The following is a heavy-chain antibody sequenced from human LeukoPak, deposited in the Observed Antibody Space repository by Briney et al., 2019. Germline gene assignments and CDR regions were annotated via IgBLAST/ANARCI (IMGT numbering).Heavy chain of an antibody. V-gene: IGHV1-2*02. J-gene: IGHJ6*03. CDR2: INPNSGGT. CDR3: ARVPNYDFWSGLPENYYMVV. Sequence: ASVKVSCKASGYTFTGYYMHWVRQAPGQGLEWMGWINPNSGGTNYAQKFQGRVTMTRDTSISTAYMELSRLRSDDTAVYYCARVPNYDFWSGLPENYYMVVWGKGTTVTVSS. CDR1: GYTFTGYY. D-gene: IGHD3-3*01.